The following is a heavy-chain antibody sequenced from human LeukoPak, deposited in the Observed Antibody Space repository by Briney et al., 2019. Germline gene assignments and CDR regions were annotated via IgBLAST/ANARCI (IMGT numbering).Heavy chain of an antibody. D-gene: IGHD1-26*01. CDR3: ARDSVYSGSSLDY. J-gene: IGHJ4*02. CDR1: GDSISSGGYS. Sequence: SETLSLTCAVSGDSISSGGYSWSWIRQPPGKGLEWIGYIYYSGSTYYNPSLKSRVTISVDTSKNQFSLKLSSVTAADTAVYYCARDSVYSGSSLDYWGQGALVTVSS. CDR2: IYYSGST. V-gene: IGHV4-30-4*07.